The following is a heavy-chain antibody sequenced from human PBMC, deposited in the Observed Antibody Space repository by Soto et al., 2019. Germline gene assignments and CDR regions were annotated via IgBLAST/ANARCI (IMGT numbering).Heavy chain of an antibody. J-gene: IGHJ4*02. V-gene: IGHV3-53*02. CDR2: IYSSGTT. CDR1: WFTVSTNY. Sequence: EVQLVETGGDLIQPGGSLRLSCAASWFTVSTNYMSWVRQAPGKGLEWVSIIYSSGTTYYADSVKGRFTISRDNSKNTLYLQMNSLRAEDTAVYYCARSIAVAGQYHDYWGQGTLVTVSS. D-gene: IGHD6-19*01. CDR3: ARSIAVAGQYHDY.